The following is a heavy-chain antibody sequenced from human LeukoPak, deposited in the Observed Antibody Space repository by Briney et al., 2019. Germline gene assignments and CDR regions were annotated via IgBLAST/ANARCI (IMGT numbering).Heavy chain of an antibody. CDR2: ISHSGTT. J-gene: IGHJ4*02. CDR3: RGQSISAVAV. V-gene: IGHV4-38-2*02. CDR1: GLSISSGHY. D-gene: IGHD6-13*01. Sequence: SETLSLTCTVSGLSISSGHYWGWTRQPPGKGLEWIASISHSGTTFYNPSLKSRVTISVDTSKNQFSLTVTSVTAADTAVYCSRGQSISAVAVWGQGTLVTVSS.